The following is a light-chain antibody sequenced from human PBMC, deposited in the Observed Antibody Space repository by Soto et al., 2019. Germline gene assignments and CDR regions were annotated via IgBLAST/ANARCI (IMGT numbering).Light chain of an antibody. J-gene: IGKJ1*01. CDR3: QQHRT. Sequence: EIVLTQSPGTLSLSPGERATLSCRASQSVSSSYLGWYQQKPGQAPRLLIYGASSRATGIPGRFSGSGSGTEFTLTISRLEPEDFAVYFCQQHRTFGQGTKGDIK. CDR2: GAS. CDR1: QSVSSSY. V-gene: IGKV3-20*01.